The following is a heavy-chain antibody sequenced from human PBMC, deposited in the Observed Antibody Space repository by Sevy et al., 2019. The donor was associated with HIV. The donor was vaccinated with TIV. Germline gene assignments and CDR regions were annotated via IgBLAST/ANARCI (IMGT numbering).Heavy chain of an antibody. CDR3: ARAPPVVVVPGAPSWFDP. D-gene: IGHD2-2*01. J-gene: IGHJ5*02. V-gene: IGHV4-34*01. CDR1: GGSFSGYY. Sequence: SETLSLTCAVYGGSFSGYYWNWIRQSPGKGLEWIGEINHSGSTHYNPSLKSRVTRSVDTSKNQFSLRLNSVTAADTAVYYCARAPPVVVVPGAPSWFDPWGQGTLVTVSS. CDR2: INHSGST.